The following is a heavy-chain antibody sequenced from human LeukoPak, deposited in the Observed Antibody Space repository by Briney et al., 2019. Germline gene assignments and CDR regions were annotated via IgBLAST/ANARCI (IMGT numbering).Heavy chain of an antibody. CDR3: AKVDSGYNGPDY. D-gene: IGHD3-22*01. Sequence: GGSLRLSCAASGFTFSSYAMSWVRQAPGKGLEWVSAISGSGGSTYYADSVKGRFTISRDDSKNTLYLQMNSLKAEDTAVYYCAKVDSGYNGPDYWGQGTLVTVSS. CDR2: ISGSGGST. CDR1: GFTFSSYA. J-gene: IGHJ4*02. V-gene: IGHV3-23*01.